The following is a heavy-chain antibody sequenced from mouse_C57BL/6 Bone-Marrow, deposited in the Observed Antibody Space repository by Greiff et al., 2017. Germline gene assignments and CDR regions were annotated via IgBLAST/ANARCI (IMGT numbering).Heavy chain of an antibody. CDR1: GFPFTSGYY. CDR2: ITHSGET. D-gene: IGHD4-1*01. V-gene: IGHV12-3*01. CDR3: AGDRTGTGFAY. Sequence: QLQESGPGLVKPSQSLFLTCSITGFPFTSGYYWIWIRQSPGKPLEWMGYITHSGETFYNPSLQSPISITRETSKNQFFLQLNSVTTEDTAMYYCAGDRTGTGFAYWGQGTLVTVSA. J-gene: IGHJ3*01.